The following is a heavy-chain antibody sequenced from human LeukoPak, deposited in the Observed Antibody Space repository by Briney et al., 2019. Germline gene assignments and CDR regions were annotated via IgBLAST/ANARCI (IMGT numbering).Heavy chain of an antibody. CDR2: IYHSGST. CDR1: GGSISSGGYS. D-gene: IGHD3-10*01. Sequence: SQTLSLTCALSGGSISSGGYSWSWIRQPPGKGLEWIGYIYHSGSTYYNPSLKSRVTISVDRSKNQFSLKLSSVTAADTAVYYCARGVHDVRGAHYYYGMDVWGQGTTVTVSS. CDR3: ARGVHDVRGAHYYYGMDV. V-gene: IGHV4-30-2*01. J-gene: IGHJ6*02.